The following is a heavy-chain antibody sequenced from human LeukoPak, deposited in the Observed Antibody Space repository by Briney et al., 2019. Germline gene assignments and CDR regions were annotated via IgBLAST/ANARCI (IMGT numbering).Heavy chain of an antibody. V-gene: IGHV4-59*01. CDR1: GGSISSYY. J-gene: IGHJ1*01. CDR3: ARDSGYGDYG. D-gene: IGHD4-17*01. CDR2: IYYSGST. Sequence: PSETLSLTCSVSGGSISSYYWSWIRQPPGKGLEWIGYIYYSGSTNYNPSLKSRVTISVDTSKNQFSLKLSSVTAADTAVYYRARDSGYGDYGWGQGTLVTVSS.